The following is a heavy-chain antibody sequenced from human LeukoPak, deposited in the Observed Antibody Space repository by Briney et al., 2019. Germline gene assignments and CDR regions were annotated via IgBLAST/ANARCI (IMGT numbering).Heavy chain of an antibody. D-gene: IGHD5-18*01. CDR3: ARDRDTAMVHDAFDI. CDR2: IWYDGSNK. Sequence: GGSLRLSCAASGFTFSSYGMHWVRQAPGKGLEWVAVIWYDGSNKYYADSVKGRFTISRDNSKNTLYLQMNSLRAEDTAVYYCARDRDTAMVHDAFDIWGQGTMVTVSS. J-gene: IGHJ3*02. CDR1: GFTFSSYG. V-gene: IGHV3-33*01.